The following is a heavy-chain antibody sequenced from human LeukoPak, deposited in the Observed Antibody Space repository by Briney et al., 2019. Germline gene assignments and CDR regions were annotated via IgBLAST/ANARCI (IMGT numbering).Heavy chain of an antibody. V-gene: IGHV1-24*01. J-gene: IGHJ4*02. CDR1: GYTLTELS. CDR3: ATDIWFGESLMTYYFDY. Sequence: ASVKVSCKVSGYTLTELSMHWVRQAPGKGLEWMGGFDPEDGETIYAQKFQGRVTMTEDTSTDTAYMELSSLRSEDTAVYYRATDIWFGESLMTYYFDYWGQGTLVTVSS. CDR2: FDPEDGET. D-gene: IGHD3-10*01.